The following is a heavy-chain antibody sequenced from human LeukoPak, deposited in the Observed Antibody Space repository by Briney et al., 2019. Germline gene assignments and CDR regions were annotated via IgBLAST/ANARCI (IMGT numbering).Heavy chain of an antibody. CDR2: IKQDGSEK. V-gene: IGHV3-7*04. Sequence: GGSLRLSCAASGFTFSDHYMDWVRQAPGKGLEWVANIKQDGSEKYYVDSVKGRFTISRDNAKNSLYLQMNSLRAEDTAVYYCARGYDGRFDYWGQGTLVTVSS. CDR1: GFTFSDHY. D-gene: IGHD3-16*01. J-gene: IGHJ4*02. CDR3: ARGYDGRFDY.